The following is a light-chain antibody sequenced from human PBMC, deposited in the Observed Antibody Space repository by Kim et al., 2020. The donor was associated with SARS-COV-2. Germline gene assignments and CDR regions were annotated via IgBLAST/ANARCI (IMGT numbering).Light chain of an antibody. CDR3: AAWDDSLNGVV. J-gene: IGLJ2*01. CDR2: NNN. CDR1: SSNIGSNT. Sequence: TITCSGSSSNIGSNTVNWYQQLPGTAPKLLIYNNNQRPSGVPDRFSGSKSGTSASLAISGLQSEDEADYYCAAWDDSLNGVVFGGGTKLTVL. V-gene: IGLV1-44*01.